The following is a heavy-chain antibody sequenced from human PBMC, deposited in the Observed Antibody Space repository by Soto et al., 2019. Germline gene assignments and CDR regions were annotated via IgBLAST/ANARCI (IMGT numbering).Heavy chain of an antibody. CDR1: GYTCTGYY. J-gene: IGHJ4*02. CDR3: ARAGIAAAGLCLHYFDY. Sequence: ASVKVSCKASGYTCTGYYMHWVRQAPGQGLEWMGWINPNSGGTNYAQKFQGRVTMTRDTSISTAYMELSRLRSDDTAVYYCARAGIAAAGLCLHYFDYWGQGTRVTFSP. D-gene: IGHD6-13*01. V-gene: IGHV1-2*02. CDR2: INPNSGGT.